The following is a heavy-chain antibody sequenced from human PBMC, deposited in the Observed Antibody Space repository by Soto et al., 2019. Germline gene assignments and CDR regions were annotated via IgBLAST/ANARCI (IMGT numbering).Heavy chain of an antibody. CDR1: GFTFSSYS. CDR3: AREGISGSYYNWFDP. V-gene: IGHV3-48*02. D-gene: IGHD1-26*01. CDR2: ISSSTI. Sequence: EVQLVESGGGLVQPGGSLRLSCAASGFTFSSYSMNWVRQAPGKGLEWVSYISSSTIYYEDSVKGRFTISRDNAKNSLYLQMNSLRDEDTAVYYCAREGISGSYYNWFDPWGQGTLVTVSS. J-gene: IGHJ5*02.